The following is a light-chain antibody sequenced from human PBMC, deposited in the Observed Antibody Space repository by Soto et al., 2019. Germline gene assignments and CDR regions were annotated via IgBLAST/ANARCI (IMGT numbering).Light chain of an antibody. CDR3: QQYNTYSRT. CDR1: QSISSW. V-gene: IGKV1-5*03. CDR2: NAS. Sequence: DLPMTQSPSTLSASVGDRVTITCRASQSISSWLAWYQQKPGKAPKLLISNASNLESGVPSRFSGSGSGTEFTLTISSLQPDDFATYYCQQYNTYSRTFGQGTKVEIK. J-gene: IGKJ1*01.